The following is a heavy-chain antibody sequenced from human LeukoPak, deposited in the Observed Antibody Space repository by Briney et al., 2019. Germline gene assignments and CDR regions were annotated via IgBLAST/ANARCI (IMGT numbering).Heavy chain of an antibody. J-gene: IGHJ5*02. CDR3: ARAPYYYGSGSYYNDFFFDP. CDR1: GGSISSYY. CDR2: IYYSGST. D-gene: IGHD3-10*01. Sequence: SETLSLTCTVSGGSISSYYWSWIRQPPGKGLEWIGYIYYSGSTNYNPSLKSAVTISVDTSKNQFSLKLSSVTAADTAVYYCARAPYYYGSGSYYNDFFFDPWGQGTLVTVSS. V-gene: IGHV4-59*01.